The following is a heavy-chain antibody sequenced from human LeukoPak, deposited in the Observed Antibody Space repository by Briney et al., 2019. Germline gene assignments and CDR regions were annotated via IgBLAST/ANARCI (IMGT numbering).Heavy chain of an antibody. D-gene: IGHD6-13*01. Sequence: SETLSLTCTVSAGSISSSSYYWGWIRQPPGKGLEWTGSIYYSGSTYYNPSLKSRVTISVDTPKNQFSLKLRSVTAADTAVYCCARLMAAADDYWGQGTLVTVSS. J-gene: IGHJ4*02. CDR2: IYYSGST. CDR3: ARLMAAADDY. CDR1: AGSISSSSYY. V-gene: IGHV4-39*01.